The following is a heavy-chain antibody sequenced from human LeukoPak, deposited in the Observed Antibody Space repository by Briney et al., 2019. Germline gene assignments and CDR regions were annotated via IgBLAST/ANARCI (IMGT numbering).Heavy chain of an antibody. J-gene: IGHJ4*02. V-gene: IGHV1-2*02. CDR3: ARAIMVRGVISYYFDY. D-gene: IGHD3-10*01. CDR1: GYTFTGYY. Sequence: GASVKVSCKASGYTFTGYYMHWVRQAPGQGLEWMGWINPNSGGTNYAQKFQGRVTMTRDTSISTAYMELSRLRSDDTAVYYCARAIMVRGVISYYFDYWGQGTLVTVSS. CDR2: INPNSGGT.